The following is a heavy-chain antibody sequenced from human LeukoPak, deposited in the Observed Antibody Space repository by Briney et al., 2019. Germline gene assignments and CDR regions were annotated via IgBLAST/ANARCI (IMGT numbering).Heavy chain of an antibody. Sequence: SGGSLRLSCAASGFTFSSYSMNWVRQAPGKGLEWVSYISSSIITIYYADSVKGRFTISRDNAKNSLYLQMNSLRAEDTAVYYCAREFRGVISYFDYWGQGTLVTVSS. CDR2: ISSSIITI. CDR3: AREFRGVISYFDY. V-gene: IGHV3-48*01. J-gene: IGHJ4*02. CDR1: GFTFSSYS. D-gene: IGHD3-10*01.